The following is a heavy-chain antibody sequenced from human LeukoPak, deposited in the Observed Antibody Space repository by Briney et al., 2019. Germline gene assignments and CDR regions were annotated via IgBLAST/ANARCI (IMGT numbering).Heavy chain of an antibody. CDR1: GFTFSSYG. Sequence: GGSLRLSCAASGFTFSSYGMHWVRQAPGKGLEWVAVIWYDGSNKYYADSVKGRFTISRDNSKNTLYLQMNSLRAEDTAVYYCASQGKVLDYYDSSGYYSDMCDYWGQGTLVTVSS. D-gene: IGHD3-22*01. CDR2: IWYDGSNK. J-gene: IGHJ4*02. CDR3: ASQGKVLDYYDSSGYYSDMCDY. V-gene: IGHV3-33*01.